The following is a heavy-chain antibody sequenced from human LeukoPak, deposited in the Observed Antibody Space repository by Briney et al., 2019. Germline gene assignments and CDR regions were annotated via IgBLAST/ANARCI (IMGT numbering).Heavy chain of an antibody. CDR1: GFTFSSYA. CDR2: ISGSGGST. CDR3: AKGVVVPAAMHPFFDY. V-gene: IGHV3-23*01. D-gene: IGHD2-2*01. J-gene: IGHJ4*02. Sequence: GGYLRLSCAASGFTFSSYAMSWVRQAPGKGLEWVSAISGSGGSTYYADSVKGRFTISRDNSKNTLYLQMNSLRAEDTAVYYCAKGVVVPAAMHPFFDYWGQGTLVTVSS.